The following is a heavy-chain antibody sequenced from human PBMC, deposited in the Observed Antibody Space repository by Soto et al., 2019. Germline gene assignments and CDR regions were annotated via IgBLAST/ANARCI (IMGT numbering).Heavy chain of an antibody. CDR1: GASIDSSDW. CDR3: ARDHQSGESWFFDY. CDR2: IFHEGNI. J-gene: IGHJ4*02. V-gene: IGHV4-4*02. Sequence: SETLSLTCAVSGASIDSSDWWNWVRQTPEKGLEWIGEIFHEGNIIYNPSLKSRVTISVDKSRNQLSLELRSVTAADTALYYCARDHQSGESWFFDYWGRGSLVTVSS. D-gene: IGHD6-13*01.